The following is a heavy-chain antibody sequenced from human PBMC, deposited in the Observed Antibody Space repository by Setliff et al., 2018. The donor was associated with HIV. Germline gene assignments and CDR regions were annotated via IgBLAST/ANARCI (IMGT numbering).Heavy chain of an antibody. CDR3: TRDRRGSSSWSGYNGGFDY. V-gene: IGHV3-49*03. J-gene: IGHJ4*02. Sequence: PGGSLRLSCTTSGFTFGDYPMGWFRQAPGRGLEWVSFIRTKSYGGTTEYAASVKGRFTISRDDAKTIAYLHMNSLTTDDTAVYFCTRDRRGSSSWSGYNGGFDYWGQGTLGTVSS. CDR2: IRTKSYGGTT. CDR1: GFTFGDYP. D-gene: IGHD3-3*01.